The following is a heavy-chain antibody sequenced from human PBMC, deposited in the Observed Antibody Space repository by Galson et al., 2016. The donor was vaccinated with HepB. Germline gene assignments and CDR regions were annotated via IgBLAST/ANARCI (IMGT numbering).Heavy chain of an antibody. CDR2: ISYDGNTQ. V-gene: IGHV3-30*18. D-gene: IGHD3-10*01. Sequence: SLRLSCAASGFPFTNAWMTWVRQAPGKGLEWVAAISYDGNTQYYGDSIKGRFTISRDSSKSTIFLQMSSLRAEDTATYYCAKQFGSGTYYLRSLDYWGQGTKVTVSS. J-gene: IGHJ4*02. CDR3: AKQFGSGTYYLRSLDY. CDR1: GFPFTNAW.